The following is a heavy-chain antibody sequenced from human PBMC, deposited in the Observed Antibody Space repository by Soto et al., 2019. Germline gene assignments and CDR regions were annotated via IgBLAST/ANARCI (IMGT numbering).Heavy chain of an antibody. Sequence: QLQLQESGPGLVKPSETLSLTCTVSGGSISSGSYYWGWIRQPPGKGLEWIANVYYSGSTYYNPSLKSRVTMSVDTSKNQFSLKLTSVTAADTAVYYCARISYSPYYYMDVWGKGTTVTVSS. V-gene: IGHV4-39*01. CDR2: VYYSGST. CDR3: ARISYSPYYYMDV. CDR1: GGSISSGSYY. J-gene: IGHJ6*03. D-gene: IGHD2-15*01.